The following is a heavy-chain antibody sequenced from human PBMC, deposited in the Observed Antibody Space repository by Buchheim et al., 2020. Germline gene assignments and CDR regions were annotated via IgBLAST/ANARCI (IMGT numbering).Heavy chain of an antibody. CDR3: AKDLSYGDSGYYGMDV. D-gene: IGHD4-17*01. CDR1: GFTFSSYG. V-gene: IGHV3-30*18. CDR2: ISYDGSNI. Sequence: QVQLVESGGGVVQPGRSLRLSCAASGFTFSSYGMHWVRQAPGKGLEWVAVISYDGSNIYYADSVKGRFTISRDNSKNTLYLQMNSLRAEDTAVYYCAKDLSYGDSGYYGMDVWGQGTT. J-gene: IGHJ6*02.